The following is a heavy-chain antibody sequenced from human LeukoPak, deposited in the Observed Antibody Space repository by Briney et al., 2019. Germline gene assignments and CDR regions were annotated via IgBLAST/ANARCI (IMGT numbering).Heavy chain of an antibody. CDR1: GGSISSGRYY. CDR3: ARGFDY. Sequence: SQTLSLTCTVSGGSISSGRYYWRWIRQPAGKGLEWIGRMYTNGSTNYNPSLKSRVTISVDTSKNQFSLKLSSVTAADTAVYFCARGFDYWGQGTLVTVSS. V-gene: IGHV4-61*02. CDR2: MYTNGST. J-gene: IGHJ4*02.